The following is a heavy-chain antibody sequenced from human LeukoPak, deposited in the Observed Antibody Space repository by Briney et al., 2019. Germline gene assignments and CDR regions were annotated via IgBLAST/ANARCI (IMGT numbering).Heavy chain of an antibody. V-gene: IGHV4-34*01. Sequence: SETLPLTCAVYGGSFSGYYWSWIRQPPGKGLEWIGEINHSGSTNYNPSLKSRVTISVDTSKNQFSLKLSSVTAADTAVYYCARVRTLTIFGGDYYYYYMDVWGKGTTVTVSS. CDR1: GGSFSGYY. D-gene: IGHD3-3*01. CDR2: INHSGST. CDR3: ARVRTLTIFGGDYYYYYMDV. J-gene: IGHJ6*03.